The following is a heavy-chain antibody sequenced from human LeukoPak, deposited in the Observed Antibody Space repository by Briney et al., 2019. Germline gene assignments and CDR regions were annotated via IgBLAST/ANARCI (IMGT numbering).Heavy chain of an antibody. V-gene: IGHV1-69*06. J-gene: IGHJ4*02. CDR2: IIPIFGTA. D-gene: IGHD3-22*01. Sequence: GASVKVSCKASGGTFSSYAISWVRQAPGQGLEWMGRIIPIFGTANYAQKFQGRVTITADKSTSTAYMELSSLRSEATPVYYCARAPTYYYDSSGEGYFDYWGQGTLVTVSS. CDR1: GGTFSSYA. CDR3: ARAPTYYYDSSGEGYFDY.